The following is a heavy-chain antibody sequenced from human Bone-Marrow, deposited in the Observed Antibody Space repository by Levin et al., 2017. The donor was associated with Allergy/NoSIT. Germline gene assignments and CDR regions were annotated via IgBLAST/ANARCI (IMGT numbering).Heavy chain of an antibody. V-gene: IGHV1-18*01. CDR3: ARCNDAEPQGYKYYFDY. J-gene: IGHJ4*02. CDR1: GYTFTSYG. Sequence: ASVKVSCKASGYTFTSYGISWVRQAPGQGLEWMGWISAYNGNTNYAQKLQGRVTMTTDTSTSTAYMELRSLRSDDTAVYYCARCNDAEPQGYKYYFDYWGQGTLVTVSS. CDR2: ISAYNGNT. D-gene: IGHD1-1*01.